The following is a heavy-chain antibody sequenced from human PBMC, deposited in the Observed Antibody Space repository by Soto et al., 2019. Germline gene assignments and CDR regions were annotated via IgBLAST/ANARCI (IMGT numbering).Heavy chain of an antibody. J-gene: IGHJ6*02. CDR2: IYPGDSDT. V-gene: IGHV5-51*01. Sequence: GESLKISCKGSGYSFTSYWIGWVRQMPGKGLEWMGIIYPGDSDTRYSPSFQGQVTISADKSISTAYLQWSSLKASDTAMYYCARRGCNSTSCSSHYYYGMDVWGQGTTVTVSS. D-gene: IGHD2-2*01. CDR1: GYSFTSYW. CDR3: ARRGCNSTSCSSHYYYGMDV.